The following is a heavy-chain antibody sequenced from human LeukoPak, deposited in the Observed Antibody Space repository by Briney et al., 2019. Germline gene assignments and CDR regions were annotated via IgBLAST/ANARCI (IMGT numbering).Heavy chain of an antibody. D-gene: IGHD4-17*01. CDR2: ISYDGSNK. J-gene: IGHJ4*02. CDR3: AGVRVTTTLIDY. V-gene: IGHV3-30*03. Sequence: GGSLRLSCAASGFTFSSYGMHWVRQAPGKGLEWVAVISYDGSNKYYADSVKGRFTISRDNSKNTLYLQMNSLRAEDTAVYYCAGVRVTTTLIDYWGQGTLVTVSS. CDR1: GFTFSSYG.